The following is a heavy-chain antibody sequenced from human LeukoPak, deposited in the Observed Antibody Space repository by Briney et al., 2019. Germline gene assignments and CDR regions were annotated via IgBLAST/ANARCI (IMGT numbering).Heavy chain of an antibody. CDR3: ARARWGTAGTVGFDY. V-gene: IGHV3-21*01. Sequence: KSGGSLRLSCAASGFTFSSYSMNWVRQAPGKGLEWVSSISSSSSYIYYADSVKGRFTISRDNAKNSLYLQMNSLRAEDTAVYYCARARWGTAGTVGFDYWGQGTLVTVSS. CDR2: ISSSSSYI. D-gene: IGHD6-13*01. J-gene: IGHJ4*02. CDR1: GFTFSSYS.